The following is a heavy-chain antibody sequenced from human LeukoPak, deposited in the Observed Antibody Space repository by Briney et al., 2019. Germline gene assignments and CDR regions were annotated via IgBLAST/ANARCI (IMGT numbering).Heavy chain of an antibody. J-gene: IGHJ4*02. CDR1: GGSISSSSYY. V-gene: IGHV4-61*05. CDR3: ARLGPYYYDSSGYYFPDY. CDR2: IYYSGST. Sequence: SETLSLTCTVSGGSISSSSYYWGWIRQPPGKGLEWIGYIYYSGSTNYNPSLKSRVTISVDTSKNQFSLKLSSVTAADTAVYYCARLGPYYYDSSGYYFPDYWGQGTLVTVSS. D-gene: IGHD3-22*01.